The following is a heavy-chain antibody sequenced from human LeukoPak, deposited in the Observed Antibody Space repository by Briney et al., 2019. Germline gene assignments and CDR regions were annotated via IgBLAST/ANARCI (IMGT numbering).Heavy chain of an antibody. Sequence: GGSLRLSCAASGFIFSSWWMIWFRRLPGKGLVSVSHINTDGSYIRYADSVKGRFTISRDNAKNTLYLQMNSLRPEDTGVYYCTTFGIDWSLSYWGQGALVTV. D-gene: IGHD3-9*01. CDR2: INTDGSYI. J-gene: IGHJ4*02. V-gene: IGHV3-74*01. CDR1: GFIFSSWW. CDR3: TTFGIDWSLSY.